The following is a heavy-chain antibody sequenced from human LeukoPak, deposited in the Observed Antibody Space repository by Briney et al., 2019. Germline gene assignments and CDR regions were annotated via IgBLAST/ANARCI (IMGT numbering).Heavy chain of an antibody. J-gene: IGHJ4*02. CDR2: INHSGST. V-gene: IGHV4-34*01. CDR1: GGSFSGYY. CDR3: ARVITGTLYYFDY. Sequence: SETLSLTRAVYGGSFSGYYWSWIRQPPGKGLEWIGEINHSGSTNYNPSLKSRVTISVDTSKNQFSLKLSSVTAADTAVYYCARVITGTLYYFDYWGQGTLVTVSS. D-gene: IGHD1-20*01.